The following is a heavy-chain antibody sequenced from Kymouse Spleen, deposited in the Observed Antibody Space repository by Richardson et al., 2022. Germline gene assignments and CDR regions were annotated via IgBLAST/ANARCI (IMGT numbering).Heavy chain of an antibody. CDR3: AREGSGSYSGYWFDP. J-gene: IGHJ5*02. CDR1: GFTFSSYS. CDR2: ISSSSSTI. D-gene: IGHD1-26*01. V-gene: IGHV3-48*02. Sequence: EVQLVESGGGLVQPGGSLRLSCAASGFTFSSYSMNWVRQAPGKGLEWVSYISSSSSTIYYADSVKGRFTISRDNAKNSLYLQMNSLRDEDTAVYYCAREGSGSYSGYWFDPWGQGTLVTVSS.